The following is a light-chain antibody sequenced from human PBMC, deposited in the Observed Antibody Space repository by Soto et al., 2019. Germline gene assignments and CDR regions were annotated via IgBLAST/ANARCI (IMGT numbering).Light chain of an antibody. CDR2: DVS. CDR1: QRVSSY. CDR3: QQRSEWPLCT. V-gene: IGKV3-11*01. Sequence: LTQSPATLSLSPGDRATLSCRASQRVSSYLAWYQQKPGQAPRLLIYDVSNRATGIPARFSGSGSGTDFTLTISSLEPEDFAVYFCQQRSEWPLCTFGQGTKVDIK. J-gene: IGKJ2*02.